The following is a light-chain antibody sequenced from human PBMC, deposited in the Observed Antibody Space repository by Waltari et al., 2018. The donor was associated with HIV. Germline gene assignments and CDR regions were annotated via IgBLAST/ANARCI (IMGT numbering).Light chain of an antibody. CDR2: SNN. V-gene: IGLV1-44*01. CDR3: AVWDDSLKGRV. J-gene: IGLJ1*01. Sequence: QSVLTQPPSASRTPGQRVSVPCSGGNSNIGTNTVNWYQHLPGTAPKPPIYSNNQRPPGVPARFSGSRSGTSASLAISGLQSEDEADYYCAVWDDSLKGRVFGTGTKVTVL. CDR1: NSNIGTNT.